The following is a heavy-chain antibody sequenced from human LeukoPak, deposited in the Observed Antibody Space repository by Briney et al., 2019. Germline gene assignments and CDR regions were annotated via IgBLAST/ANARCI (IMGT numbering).Heavy chain of an antibody. CDR2: IYTSGST. D-gene: IGHD3-9*01. CDR3: ARDRPYYDILTGSHYYYYYMDV. V-gene: IGHV4-4*07. Sequence: PSETLSLTCTVSGGSISSYYWSWIRQPAGKGLEWIGRIYTSGSTNYNPSLKSRVTMSVDTSKNQFSLKLSSVTAADTAVYYCARDRPYYDILTGSHYYYYYMDVWGKGTTVTVSS. J-gene: IGHJ6*03. CDR1: GGSISSYY.